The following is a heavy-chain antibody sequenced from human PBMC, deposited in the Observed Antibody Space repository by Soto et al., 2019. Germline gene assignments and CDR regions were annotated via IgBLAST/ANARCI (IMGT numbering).Heavy chain of an antibody. CDR2: IYYSGST. D-gene: IGHD3-22*01. J-gene: IGHJ6*02. CDR3: ARDYYDSSGYFYYYGMDV. V-gene: IGHV4-61*01. CDR1: GGAVSSCSYY. Sequence: PSETLSLTFTVSGGAVSSCSYYLSWIRQPPGKGLEWIGYIYYSGSTNYNPSLKSRVTISVDTSKNQFSLKLSSVTAADTAVYYCARDYYDSSGYFYYYGMDVWGQGTTVTVSS.